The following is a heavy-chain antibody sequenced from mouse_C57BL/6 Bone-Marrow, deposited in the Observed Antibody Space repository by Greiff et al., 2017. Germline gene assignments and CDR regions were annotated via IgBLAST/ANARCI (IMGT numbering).Heavy chain of an antibody. CDR1: GFSFNTYA. CDR2: IRSKSNNYAT. J-gene: IGHJ1*03. V-gene: IGHV10-1*01. Sequence: EVKLQESGGGLVQPKGSLKLSCAASGFSFNTYAMNWVRQAPGKGLEWVARIRSKSNNYATYYADSVKDRFTISRDDSESMLYLQMNNLKTEDTAMYYCVRHDYGSSWYFDVWGTGTTVTVSS. D-gene: IGHD1-1*01. CDR3: VRHDYGSSWYFDV.